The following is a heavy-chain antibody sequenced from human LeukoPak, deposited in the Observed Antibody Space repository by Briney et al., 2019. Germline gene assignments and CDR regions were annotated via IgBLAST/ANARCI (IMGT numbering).Heavy chain of an antibody. CDR1: GFTFSSYS. Sequence: PGGSLRLSCAASGFTFSSYSMNWVRQAPGKGLERVSYISSSSSTIYYADSVKGRFTISRDNAKNSLYLQMNSLRAEDTAVYFCAKGIAIAARPRGLDYWGQGTLVTVSS. D-gene: IGHD6-6*01. V-gene: IGHV3-48*04. CDR3: AKGIAIAARPRGLDY. CDR2: ISSSSSTI. J-gene: IGHJ4*02.